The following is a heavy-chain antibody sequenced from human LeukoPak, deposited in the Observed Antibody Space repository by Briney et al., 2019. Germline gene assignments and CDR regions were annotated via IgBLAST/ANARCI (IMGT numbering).Heavy chain of an antibody. CDR2: IIPIFGTA. Sequence: GASVKVSCKASGGTFSSYAISWVRQAPGQGLEWVGGIIPIFGTANYAQKFQGRVTITADKSTSTAYMELSSLRSEDTAVYYCARGSGYSGYDLGPFDYWGQGTLVTVSS. J-gene: IGHJ4*02. V-gene: IGHV1-69*06. CDR3: ARGSGYSGYDLGPFDY. D-gene: IGHD5-12*01. CDR1: GGTFSSYA.